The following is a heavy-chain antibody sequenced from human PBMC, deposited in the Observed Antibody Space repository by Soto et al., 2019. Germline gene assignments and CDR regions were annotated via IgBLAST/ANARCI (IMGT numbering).Heavy chain of an antibody. V-gene: IGHV4-61*08. Sequence: QVQLLESGPGLVRPSETLSLTCTVSGASVSNNAYYWSWIRQSPGKGLEWIAFVYHTGYTNYNPSLRGRVPISLDTSKNPLSLKVRSVPAADTAVYYCATVDLRLGGLLDAFGVWGQGTMVTVSS. D-gene: IGHD3-16*01. CDR3: ATVDLRLGGLLDAFGV. CDR2: VYHTGYT. CDR1: GASVSNNAYY. J-gene: IGHJ3*01.